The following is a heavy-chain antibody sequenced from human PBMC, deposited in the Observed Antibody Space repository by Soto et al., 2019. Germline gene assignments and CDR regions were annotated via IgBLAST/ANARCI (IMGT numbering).Heavy chain of an antibody. CDR1: GFTFSAYG. CDR3: ARVALPDFWSGSYPDY. CDR2: IWYDGSGK. V-gene: IGHV3-33*01. Sequence: GGSLRLSCAASGFTFSAYGMHWARQAPGKGLEWVALIWYDGSGKYYADSVRGRFTTSRDNSKNTLYLQMDSLSADDTAVYYCARVALPDFWSGSYPDYWGQGTPVTVSS. J-gene: IGHJ4*02. D-gene: IGHD3-3*01.